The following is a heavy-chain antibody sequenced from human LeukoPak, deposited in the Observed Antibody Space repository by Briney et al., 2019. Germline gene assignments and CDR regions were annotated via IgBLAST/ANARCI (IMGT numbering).Heavy chain of an antibody. Sequence: ASVKVSCKASGYTFTSYGISWVRQAPGQGLEWMGWISAYNGNTNYAQKLQGRVTMTTDTSTSTAYMELRSLRSDDTAVYYCARRIAVAGTWYFDYWGQGALVTVSS. CDR3: ARRIAVAGTWYFDY. CDR2: ISAYNGNT. V-gene: IGHV1-18*01. CDR1: GYTFTSYG. D-gene: IGHD6-19*01. J-gene: IGHJ4*02.